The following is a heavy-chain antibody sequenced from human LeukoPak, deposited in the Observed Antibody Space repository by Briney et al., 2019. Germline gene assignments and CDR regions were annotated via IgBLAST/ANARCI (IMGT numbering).Heavy chain of an antibody. J-gene: IGHJ4*02. Sequence: GESLKISCKGSGYPFTNYWIGWVPQMPGKGLEWRGTIYPGDSDTRYSPPFEGQVPISADKSITSAYLPWSSCKASESAIYYSARRSILTGYSLYYFDLWGQGTLVTVSS. D-gene: IGHD3-9*01. CDR1: GYPFTNYW. CDR2: IYPGDSDT. CDR3: ARRSILTGYSLYYFDL. V-gene: IGHV5-51*01.